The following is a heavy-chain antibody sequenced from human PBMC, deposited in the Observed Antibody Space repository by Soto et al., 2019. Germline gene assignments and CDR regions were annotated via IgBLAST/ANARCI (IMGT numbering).Heavy chain of an antibody. Sequence: QVQLQESGPGLVKPSETLSLTCTVSGGSISGYYWTWIRQPPGKGLEWIAFISYSGGTNYNPSLKSRVTRSLDTSENHFALSLTSVTAADTSVYYCARLSDYSVPASWGQGTLVTVSS. CDR2: ISYSGGT. CDR1: GGSISGYY. V-gene: IGHV4-59*01. J-gene: IGHJ5*02. D-gene: IGHD4-17*01. CDR3: ARLSDYSVPAS.